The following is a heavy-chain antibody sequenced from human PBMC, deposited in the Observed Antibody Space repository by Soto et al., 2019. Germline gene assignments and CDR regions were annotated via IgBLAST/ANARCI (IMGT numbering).Heavy chain of an antibody. CDR2: MNPNSGNT. V-gene: IGHV1-8*01. CDR3: ARGSDGIVVAGAEYGMDV. CDR1: GYTFTSYD. D-gene: IGHD6-19*01. Sequence: GASVKVSCKASGYTFTSYDISWVRQATGQGLEWMGWMNPNSGNTGYAQKFQGRVTMTRNTSISTAYTELSSLRSEDTAVYYCARGSDGIVVAGAEYGMDVWGQGTTVTVSS. J-gene: IGHJ6*02.